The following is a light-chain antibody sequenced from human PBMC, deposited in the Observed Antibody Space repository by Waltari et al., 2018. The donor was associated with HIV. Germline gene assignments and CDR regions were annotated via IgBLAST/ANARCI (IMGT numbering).Light chain of an antibody. J-gene: IGKJ3*01. CDR1: QSVTSSY. Sequence: EMVLTQSPGTLSLSPGERVTLSCRASQSVTSSYLAWYQQKPGQAPRLLIYGASSRATGIPDRFSGSGSGTDFTLTISRLEPEDFAVYYCQQYGSSPFTFGPGTKVDIK. CDR3: QQYGSSPFT. V-gene: IGKV3-20*01. CDR2: GAS.